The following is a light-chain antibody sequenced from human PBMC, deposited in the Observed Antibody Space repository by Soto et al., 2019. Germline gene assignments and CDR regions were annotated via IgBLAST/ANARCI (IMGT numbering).Light chain of an antibody. Sequence: EIVLTQSPGTLSLSPGERATLSCRSSQSVSSNYLAWYQQKPDQAPRLVIYDASGRATGIPDRFSGSGSGTDFTLTISRLEPEDLAVYYCQQYGSSPTFGQGTKVEIK. J-gene: IGKJ1*01. CDR3: QQYGSSPT. CDR1: QSVSSNY. CDR2: DAS. V-gene: IGKV3-20*01.